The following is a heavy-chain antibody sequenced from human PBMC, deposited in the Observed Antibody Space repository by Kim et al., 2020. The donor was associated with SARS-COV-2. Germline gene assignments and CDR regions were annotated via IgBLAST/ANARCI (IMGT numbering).Heavy chain of an antibody. CDR1: GCSLSTSGMC. Sequence: SGPTLVNPTQTLTLTCTFSGCSLSTSGMCVSWIRQPPGKALEWLALIDWDDDKYYSTSLKTRLTISKDTSKNQVVLTMTNMDPVDTATYYCARTKVQLELRSYYYYGMDVWGQGTTVTVSS. J-gene: IGHJ6*02. V-gene: IGHV2-70*01. D-gene: IGHD1-7*01. CDR2: IDWDDDK. CDR3: ARTKVQLELRSYYYYGMDV.